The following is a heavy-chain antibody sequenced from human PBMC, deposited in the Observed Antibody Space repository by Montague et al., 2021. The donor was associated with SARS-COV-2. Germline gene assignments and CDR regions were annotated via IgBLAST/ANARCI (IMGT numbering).Heavy chain of an antibody. CDR3: ARDNYDYVWGSYRYIY. CDR1: GFTFSSYA. CDR2: ISYDGSNK. V-gene: IGHV3-30*04. D-gene: IGHD3-16*02. Sequence: SLRLSCAASGFTFSSYAMHWVRQAPGKGLEWVAVISYDGSNKYYADSVKGRFTISRDNSKNTLYLQMNSLIAEDTAVYYCARDNYDYVWGSYRYIYWGQGTLVTGSS. J-gene: IGHJ4*02.